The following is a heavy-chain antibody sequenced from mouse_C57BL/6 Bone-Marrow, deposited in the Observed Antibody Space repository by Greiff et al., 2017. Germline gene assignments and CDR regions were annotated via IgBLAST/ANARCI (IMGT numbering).Heavy chain of an antibody. CDR1: GYTFTSYW. CDR3: SYGFAY. Sequence: VQLQQPGAELVQPGASVKMSCTASGYTFTSYWITWVKQRPGPGLEWVGDIYPGCGSTNYNETFKSKAPLTVDTSTITSYMQSSSLTSEDAAVYYCSYGFAYWGQGTPGTVSS. D-gene: IGHD6-5*01. J-gene: IGHJ3*01. CDR2: IYPGCGST. V-gene: IGHV1-55*01.